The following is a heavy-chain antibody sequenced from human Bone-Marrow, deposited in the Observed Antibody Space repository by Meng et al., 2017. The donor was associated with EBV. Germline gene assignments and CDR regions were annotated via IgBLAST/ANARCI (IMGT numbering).Heavy chain of an antibody. CDR3: ARDSSGDSRNFDP. CDR2: INVGNGDT. CDR1: GYTFSIYA. D-gene: IGHD3-22*01. Sequence: QVQLVQSGAEVKKPGASVKVSCKASGYTFSIYAIHWVRQAPGQRLEWMGWINVGNGDTKYSQKLQGRVTITRDTSASTAYMELRSLRSEDTAVYYCARDSSGDSRNFDPWGQGTLVTVSS. J-gene: IGHJ5*02. V-gene: IGHV1-3*01.